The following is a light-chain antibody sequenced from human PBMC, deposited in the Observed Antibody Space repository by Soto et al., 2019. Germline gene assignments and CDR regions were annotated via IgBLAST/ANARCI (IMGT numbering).Light chain of an antibody. V-gene: IGLV1-47*02. J-gene: IGLJ1*01. CDR1: SSNIGSNY. CDR2: SNN. Sequence: QSALTQPPSASGTPGQRVTISCSGSSSNIGSNYVYWYQQLPGTAPKLLIYSNNQRPSGVPDRFSGSKSGNTASLTISGLQAEDEADYYCSSYTSSSTLYVFGTGTKVTVL. CDR3: SSYTSSSTLYV.